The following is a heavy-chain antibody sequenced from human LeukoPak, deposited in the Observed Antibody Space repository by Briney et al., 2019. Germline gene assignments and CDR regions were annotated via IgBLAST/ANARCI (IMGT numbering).Heavy chain of an antibody. CDR2: ISSGSTYI. D-gene: IGHD6-19*01. CDR3: ARVPDTSGWYGLDY. V-gene: IGHV3-21*01. CDR1: GFSVSSYS. J-gene: IGHJ4*02. Sequence: NPGGSLRLSCAASGFSVSSYSMNWVRQAPGKGLEWVSFISSGSTYIFYADSVKGRFTISRDDAKNSLYLQVNSLRAEDTAVYYCARVPDTSGWYGLDYWGQGTLVTVSS.